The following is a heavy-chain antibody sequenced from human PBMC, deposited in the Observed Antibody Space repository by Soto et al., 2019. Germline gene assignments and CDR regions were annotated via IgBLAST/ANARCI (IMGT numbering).Heavy chain of an antibody. D-gene: IGHD6-13*01. CDR2: INHSGST. Sequence: SETLSLTCAVYGGSFSGYYWSWIRQPPGKGLEWIGEINHSGSTNYNPSLKSRVTISVDTSKNQFSLKLSSVTAADTAVYYCARNRAKQQLVRSPFDYWGQGTLVTVSS. CDR1: GGSFSGYY. J-gene: IGHJ4*02. CDR3: ARNRAKQQLVRSPFDY. V-gene: IGHV4-34*01.